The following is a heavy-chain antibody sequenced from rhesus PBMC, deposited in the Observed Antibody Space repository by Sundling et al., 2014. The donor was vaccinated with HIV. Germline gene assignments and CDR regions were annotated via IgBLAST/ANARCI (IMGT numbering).Heavy chain of an antibody. D-gene: IGHD3-9*01. CDR1: RFTFSSYG. V-gene: IGHV3S42*01. CDR2: INSGGGNT. CDR3: AKHYEDDYGYYYTHYGLVF. J-gene: IGHJ6*01. Sequence: EVQLVETGGGLVQPGGSLKLSCAASRFTFSSYGMSWVRQAPGKGLEWVSAINSGGGNTYYADSVKGRFTISRDNSKNTLSLQMNSLRAEDTAVYYCAKHYEDDYGYYYTHYGLVFLGRRVVVTVSS.